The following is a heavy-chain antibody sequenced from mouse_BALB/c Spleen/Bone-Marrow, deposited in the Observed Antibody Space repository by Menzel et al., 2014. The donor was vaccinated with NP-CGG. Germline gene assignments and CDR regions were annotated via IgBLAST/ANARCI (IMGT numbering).Heavy chain of an antibody. Sequence: EVQVVESGGGLVRPGGSRKLSCAASGFTFSSFGMHWVRQAPEKGLEWVAYISSGSSTIYYADTVKGRFTISRDNPKNTLFLQMTSLRSEDTAMYYCAIEGYYDYWGQGTTLTVSS. CDR3: AIEGYYDY. J-gene: IGHJ2*01. CDR2: ISSGSSTI. CDR1: GFTFSSFG. D-gene: IGHD2-3*01. V-gene: IGHV5-17*02.